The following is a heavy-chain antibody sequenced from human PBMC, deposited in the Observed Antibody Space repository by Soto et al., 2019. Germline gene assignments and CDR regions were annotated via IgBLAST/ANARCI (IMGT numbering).Heavy chain of an antibody. Sequence: GGSLRLSYAASGFPFSSYAMSWVLQAPGKGLEWVSAISGSGGSTYYADSVKGRFTISRDNSKNTLYLQMNSLRAEDTAVYYCAKPWARSGSYNAYFDYWGQGTLVTVSS. D-gene: IGHD3-10*01. CDR2: ISGSGGST. J-gene: IGHJ4*02. CDR1: GFPFSSYA. CDR3: AKPWARSGSYNAYFDY. V-gene: IGHV3-23*01.